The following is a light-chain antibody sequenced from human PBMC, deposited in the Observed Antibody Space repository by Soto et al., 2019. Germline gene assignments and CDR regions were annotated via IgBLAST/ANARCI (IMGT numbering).Light chain of an antibody. Sequence: DIVMTQSPDCLPVSLXEWATMNCKCSRSVLCKSNNKNQPXXXXXGPXHAWQCSSDWGSTRESGGGRRWRGCGCGTEFPLSIGCLEAEDVALYWCQQYFDVPFTFGGGTKV. CDR1: RSVLCKSNNKNQ. CDR2: WGS. CDR3: QQYFDVPFT. V-gene: IGKV4-1*01. J-gene: IGKJ4*01.